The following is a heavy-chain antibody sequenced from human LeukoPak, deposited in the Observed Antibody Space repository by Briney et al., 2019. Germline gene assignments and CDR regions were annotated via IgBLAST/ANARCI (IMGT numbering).Heavy chain of an antibody. CDR3: ARDNPRSYYYYMDV. CDR1: GFTFSSYA. D-gene: IGHD1-14*01. J-gene: IGHJ6*03. Sequence: PGGSLRLSCAASGFTFSSYAMSWVRQAPGKGLEWVANIKQDGSEKYYVDSVKGRFTISRDNAKNSLYLQMNSLRAEDTAVYYCARDNPRSYYYYMDVWGKGTTVTVSS. V-gene: IGHV3-7*01. CDR2: IKQDGSEK.